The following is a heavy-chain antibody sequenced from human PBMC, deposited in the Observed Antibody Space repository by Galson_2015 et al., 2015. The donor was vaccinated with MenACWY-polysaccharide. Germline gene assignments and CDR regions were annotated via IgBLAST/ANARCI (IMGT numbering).Heavy chain of an antibody. CDR1: GGSISSGDSY. J-gene: IGHJ4*02. D-gene: IGHD1-26*01. CDR3: ARVEKYSGSYYILH. CDR2: IYHSGST. Sequence: ETLSLTCTVSGGSISSGDSYWGWVRQPPGKGLEWIGSIYHSGSTYYNPSLKSRVTISVDTSKNQFSLKLSSVTAADTAVYYCARVEKYSGSYYILHWGQGTLVTVSS. V-gene: IGHV4-39*07.